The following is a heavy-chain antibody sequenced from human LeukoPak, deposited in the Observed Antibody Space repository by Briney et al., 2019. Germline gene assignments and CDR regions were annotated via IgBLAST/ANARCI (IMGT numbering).Heavy chain of an antibody. V-gene: IGHV3-7*01. CDR2: IKQDGSEK. J-gene: IGHJ6*02. D-gene: IGHD5-24*01. CDR1: GLTFSSYA. Sequence: GGSLRLSRAASGLTFSSYAMSWVRQAPGKGLEWVANIKQDGSEKYYVDSVKGRFTISRDNAKNSLYLQMNSLRAEDTAVYYCARVGRDGYSDYYYYGMDVWGQGTTVTVSS. CDR3: ARVGRDGYSDYYYYGMDV.